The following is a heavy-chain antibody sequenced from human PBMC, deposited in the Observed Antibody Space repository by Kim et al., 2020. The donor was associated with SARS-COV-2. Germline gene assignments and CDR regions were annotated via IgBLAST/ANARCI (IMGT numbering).Heavy chain of an antibody. J-gene: IGHJ5*02. CDR3: AKRDDYYDSGSYYNREGHWFDP. V-gene: IGHV4-4*02. CDR2: IYHSGST. CDR1: GGSFSSRNW. Sequence: SETLSLTCAVSGGSFSSRNWWSWVRQPPGKGLEWIGEIYHSGSTNYNPSLKSRVTISVDKSKNQFSLRLSSVTAADTAVYYCAKRDDYYDSGSYYNREGHWFDPWGQGTLVTVSS. D-gene: IGHD3-10*01.